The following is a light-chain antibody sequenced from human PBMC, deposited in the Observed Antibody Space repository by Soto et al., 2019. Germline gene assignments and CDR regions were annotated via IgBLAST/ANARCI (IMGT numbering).Light chain of an antibody. CDR3: QQINSYPMT. CDR2: AAS. Sequence: IHLTQSPSSLSASVGDRVTITCRASQGVSSSVAWYQQKPGNAPKLLIYAASSLQSGVSSRFSGSGSGTDFTLTISSLQPEDFASYYCQQINSYPMTFGQGTRLEIK. J-gene: IGKJ5*01. V-gene: IGKV1-9*01. CDR1: QGVSSS.